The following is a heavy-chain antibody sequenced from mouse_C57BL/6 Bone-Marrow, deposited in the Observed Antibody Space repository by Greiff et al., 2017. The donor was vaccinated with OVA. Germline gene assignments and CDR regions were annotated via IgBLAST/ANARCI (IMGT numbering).Heavy chain of an antibody. Sequence: EVKLMESGAELVRPGASVKLSCTASGFNIKDDYMHWVKQRPEQGLEWIGWIDPENGDTEYASKFQGKATITADTSSNTAYLQLSSLTSEDTAVYYCTTGVTTRAYWGQGTLVTVSA. CDR2: IDPENGDT. J-gene: IGHJ3*01. CDR3: TTGVTTRAY. D-gene: IGHD2-5*01. V-gene: IGHV14-4*01. CDR1: GFNIKDDY.